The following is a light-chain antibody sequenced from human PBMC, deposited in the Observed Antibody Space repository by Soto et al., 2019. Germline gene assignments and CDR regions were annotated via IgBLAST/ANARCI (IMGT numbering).Light chain of an antibody. CDR3: QQYNSYSVNA. J-gene: IGKJ2*01. CDR2: DAS. V-gene: IGKV1-5*01. CDR1: QSISGW. Sequence: DIQMTQSPYTLSPSVGDRVSITCRASQSISGWLAWHQQKPGKAPKLLIYDASSLESGVPSRFSGSGSGTEFSLTISRLQPDDFATYYCQQYNSYSVNAFGQGTKVDIK.